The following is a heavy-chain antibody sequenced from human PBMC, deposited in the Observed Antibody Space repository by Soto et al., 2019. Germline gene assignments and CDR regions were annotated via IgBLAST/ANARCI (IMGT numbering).Heavy chain of an antibody. CDR3: ARDHDSGSYYVPAFDV. V-gene: IGHV1-18*01. CDR1: GYTFTSYG. D-gene: IGHD1-26*01. Sequence: GASVKVSCKASGYTFTSYGISWVRQAPGQGLEWMGWISAYNGNTNYAQKLQGRVTMTTDTSTSTAYMELRSLRSDDTAVYYCARDHDSGSYYVPAFDVWGQGTMVTV. CDR2: ISAYNGNT. J-gene: IGHJ3*01.